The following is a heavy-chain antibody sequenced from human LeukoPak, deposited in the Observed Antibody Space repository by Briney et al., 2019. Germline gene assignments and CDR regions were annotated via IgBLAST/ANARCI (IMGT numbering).Heavy chain of an antibody. J-gene: IGHJ5*02. D-gene: IGHD6-19*01. CDR3: AKEGGGWYLPGWFDP. V-gene: IGHV3-23*01. CDR1: GFTFSSYS. Sequence: GGSLRLSCAASGFTFSSYSMSWVRQAPGKGLVWVSPISGGGGTTSYADSVKGRFTISRDNAKNTLYLQMNSVRGEDTAVYYCAKEGGGWYLPGWFDPWGQGTLVTVSS. CDR2: ISGGGGTT.